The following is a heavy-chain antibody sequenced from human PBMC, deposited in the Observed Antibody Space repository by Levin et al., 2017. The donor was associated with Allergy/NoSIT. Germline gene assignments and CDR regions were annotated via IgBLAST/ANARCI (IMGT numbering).Heavy chain of an antibody. J-gene: IGHJ5*02. CDR1: GYAFTGYY. CDR3: ARGILPPTGPKLQGYNWFDP. D-gene: IGHD1-14*01. Sequence: ASVKVSCRASGYAFTGYYMHWVRQAPGQGLEWMGRINPNSGGANYAQNFQGRVTMTRDTSISTAYMELSRLTSDDTAVYYCARGILPPTGPKLQGYNWFDPWGQGTLVTVSS. V-gene: IGHV1-2*06. CDR2: INPNSGGA.